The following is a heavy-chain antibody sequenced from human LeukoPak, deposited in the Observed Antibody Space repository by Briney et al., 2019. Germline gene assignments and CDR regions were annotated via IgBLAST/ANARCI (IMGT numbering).Heavy chain of an antibody. J-gene: IGHJ4*02. CDR2: ISSSSSTI. V-gene: IGHV3-48*04. D-gene: IGHD3-22*01. CDR1: GLTFNSYS. CDR3: ARMSLYSSGSVTRFDY. Sequence: GGSLRLSCAASGLTFNSYSMNWVRQAPGKGLEWVSYISSSSSTIYYADSVKGRFTISRDNAKNSLYLQMNSLRAEDTAVYYCARMSLYSSGSVTRFDYWGQGTLVTVSS.